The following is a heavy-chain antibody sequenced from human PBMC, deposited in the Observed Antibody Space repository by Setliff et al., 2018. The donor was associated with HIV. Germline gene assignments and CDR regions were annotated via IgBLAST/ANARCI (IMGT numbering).Heavy chain of an antibody. D-gene: IGHD5-12*01. CDR2: VDPEDDEK. V-gene: IGHV1-69-2*01. J-gene: IGHJ6*03. CDR3: AREKTDGYPWDYSYMDL. Sequence: ASVKVSCKTSGYTFTDYYIHWVQQAPGKGLEWLGRVDPEDDEKIYAEKFRGRVTITADTSTHTAHMELTSLRSDDTAVYYCAREKTDGYPWDYSYMDLWGKGTTVTVSS. CDR1: GYTFTDYY.